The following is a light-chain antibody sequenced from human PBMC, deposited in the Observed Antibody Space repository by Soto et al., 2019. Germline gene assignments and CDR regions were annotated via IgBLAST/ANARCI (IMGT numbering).Light chain of an antibody. Sequence: DIVMTQSPLSLPVTPGEPASISCRSSQSLLHSNGYNYLDWYLQKPGQSSQLLIYLGSNRASGVPERFSGSGSGPDFTLKISRVEAEDVGVYYCMQALQTPGTFGQGPKVEIK. CDR1: QSLLHSNGYNY. J-gene: IGKJ1*01. CDR3: MQALQTPGT. CDR2: LGS. V-gene: IGKV2-28*01.